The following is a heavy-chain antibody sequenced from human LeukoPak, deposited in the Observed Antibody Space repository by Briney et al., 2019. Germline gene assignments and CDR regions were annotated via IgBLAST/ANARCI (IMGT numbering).Heavy chain of an antibody. CDR3: ARERPLGGGAFDI. J-gene: IGHJ3*02. CDR2: IYYSGNT. V-gene: IGHV4-39*07. CDR1: GGSISSSSYY. D-gene: IGHD3-16*01. Sequence: SETLSLTCTASGGSISSSSYYWGWIRQPPGKGLEWIGSIYYSGNTYYNPSLKSRVTISVDTSKNQFSLKLSSVTAADTAVYYCARERPLGGGAFDIWGQGTMVTVSS.